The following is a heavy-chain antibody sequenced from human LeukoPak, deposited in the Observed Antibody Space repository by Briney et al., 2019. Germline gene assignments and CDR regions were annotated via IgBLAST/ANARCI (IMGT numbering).Heavy chain of an antibody. CDR3: ARESTYGGNSGAHNWFDP. CDR2: IYYSGTT. J-gene: IGHJ5*02. CDR1: GGSISSYY. V-gene: IGHV4-59*12. Sequence: SETLSLTCTVSGGSISSYYWSWIRQPPGKGLEWIGYIYYSGTTNYNPSLKSRVTISVDTSKNQFSLKLSSVTAADTAVYYCARESTYGGNSGAHNWFDPWGQGTLVTVSS. D-gene: IGHD4-23*01.